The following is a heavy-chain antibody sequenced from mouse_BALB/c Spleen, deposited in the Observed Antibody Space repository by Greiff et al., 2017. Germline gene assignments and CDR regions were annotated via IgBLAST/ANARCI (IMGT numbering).Heavy chain of an antibody. Sequence: EVKLVESGGGLVKPGGSLKLSCAASGFAFSSYDMSWVRQTPEKRLEWVAYISSGGGSTYYPDTVKGRFTISRDNAKNTLYLQMSSLKSEDTAMYYCARQLLNYAMDYWGQGTSVTVSS. D-gene: IGHD2-12*01. CDR3: ARQLLNYAMDY. J-gene: IGHJ4*01. V-gene: IGHV5-12-1*01. CDR1: GFAFSSYD. CDR2: ISSGGGST.